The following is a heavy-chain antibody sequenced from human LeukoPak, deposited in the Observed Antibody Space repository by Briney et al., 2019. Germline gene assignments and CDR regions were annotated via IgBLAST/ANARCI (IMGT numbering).Heavy chain of an antibody. CDR2: IYTSGST. J-gene: IGHJ6*02. Sequence: SETLSLTCAVSGGSISSYYWSWIRQPAGKGLEWIGRIYTSGSTNYNPSLKSRVTMSVDTSKNQFSLKLSSVTAADTAVYYCARVQRSYYHVIYYYGMDVWGQGTTVTVSS. CDR1: GGSISSYY. CDR3: ARVQRSYYHVIYYYGMDV. V-gene: IGHV4-4*07. D-gene: IGHD3-10*01.